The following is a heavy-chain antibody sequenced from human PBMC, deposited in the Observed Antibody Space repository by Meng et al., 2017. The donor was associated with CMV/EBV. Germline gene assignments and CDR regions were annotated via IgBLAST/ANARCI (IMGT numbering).Heavy chain of an antibody. CDR3: ARGLRLGKYQLLRGASGDY. D-gene: IGHD2-2*01. CDR2: ISYDGSNK. Sequence: GEYLKISCAASGFTFSSYAMHWVRQAPGKGLEWVAVISYDGSNKYYADSVKGRFTTSRDNSKNTLYLQMNSLRAEDTAVYYCARGLRLGKYQLLRGASGDYWGQGTLVTVSS. J-gene: IGHJ4*02. V-gene: IGHV3-30-3*01. CDR1: GFTFSSYA.